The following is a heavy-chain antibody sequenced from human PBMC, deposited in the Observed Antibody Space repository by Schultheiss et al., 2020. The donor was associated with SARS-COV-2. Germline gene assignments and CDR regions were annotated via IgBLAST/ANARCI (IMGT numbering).Heavy chain of an antibody. CDR2: ISSSGSTI. CDR1: GFSFKIYS. Sequence: GGSLRLSCAASGFSFKIYSLHWVRQAPGKGLEWVSYISSSGSTIYYADSVKGRFTISRDNSKNTLYLQMNSLRAEDTAVYYCAKDYYDSSGSPYYYGMDVWGQGTTVTVSS. J-gene: IGHJ6*02. CDR3: AKDYYDSSGSPYYYGMDV. D-gene: IGHD3-22*01. V-gene: IGHV3-23*01.